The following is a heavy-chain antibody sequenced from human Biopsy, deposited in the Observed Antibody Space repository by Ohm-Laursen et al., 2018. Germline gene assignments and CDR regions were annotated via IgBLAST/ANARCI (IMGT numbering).Heavy chain of an antibody. CDR1: RDSFINYW. CDR3: VRPGSPRHCSGGYCATGWFDS. Sequence: ESLRISCKGSRDSFINYWIGWVRQMPGKGLEYMGIIYPEDSDTRYSPSFQGQVIISVDMSISTPYLQWSSLKASDSGMYYWVRPGSPRHCSGGYCATGWFDSWGQGTLVTVSS. J-gene: IGHJ5*01. D-gene: IGHD2-15*01. CDR2: IYPEDSDT. V-gene: IGHV5-51*01.